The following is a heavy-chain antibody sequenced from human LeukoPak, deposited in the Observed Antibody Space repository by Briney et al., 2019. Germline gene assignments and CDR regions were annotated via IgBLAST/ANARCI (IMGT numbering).Heavy chain of an antibody. V-gene: IGHV3-30-3*01. CDR2: ISYDGSNK. D-gene: IGHD6-19*01. Sequence: PGGSLRLSCAASGFTFSSYAMHWVRQAPGKGLEWVAVISYDGSNKYYADSVKGRSTISRDNSKNTLYLQMNSLRAEDTAVYYCAKDSSGWLGIAFDIWGQGTMVTVSS. J-gene: IGHJ3*02. CDR1: GFTFSSYA. CDR3: AKDSSGWLGIAFDI.